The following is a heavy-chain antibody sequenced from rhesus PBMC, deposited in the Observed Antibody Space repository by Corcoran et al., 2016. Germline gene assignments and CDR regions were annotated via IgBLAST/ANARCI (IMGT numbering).Heavy chain of an antibody. Sequence: QLQLQESGPGLVKPSATLSLTCGVSGASISSFYWSWIRQPPGKGLEWIGRISGSGGATDYNPSLKSRVTISRDTSKNHFSLELNSVTAADTAVYYCARDRAVTRPFDYWGQGVLVTVSS. CDR2: ISGSGGAT. CDR3: ARDRAVTRPFDY. V-gene: IGHV4-173*01. J-gene: IGHJ4*01. D-gene: IGHD4-23*01. CDR1: GASISSFY.